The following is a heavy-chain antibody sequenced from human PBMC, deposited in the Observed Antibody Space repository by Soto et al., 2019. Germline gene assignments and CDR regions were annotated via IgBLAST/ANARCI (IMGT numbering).Heavy chain of an antibody. V-gene: IGHV4-30-2*01. CDR1: GGSISSGGYS. D-gene: IGHD3-10*01. CDR2: IYHSGST. J-gene: IGHJ4*02. CDR3: ASEVRGAPHY. Sequence: KTSETLSLTCAVSGGSISSGGYSWSWIRQPPGKGLEWIGYIYHSGSTYYNPSLKSRVTISVDRSKNQFSLKLSSVTAADTAVYYCASEVRGAPHYWGQGTLVTVSS.